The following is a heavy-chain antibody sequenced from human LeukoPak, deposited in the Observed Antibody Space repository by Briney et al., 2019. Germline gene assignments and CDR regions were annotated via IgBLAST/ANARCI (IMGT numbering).Heavy chain of an antibody. J-gene: IGHJ6*02. D-gene: IGHD1-14*01. CDR1: GFTFSSYY. CDR2: INSDGRST. V-gene: IGHV3-74*01. Sequence: GGSLRLSCAVSGFTFSSYYMHWVCQAPGKGLVWVSRINSDGRSTSYADSVKGRFTISRDNSKNTLDLQMNSLRGEDTAVYYCAKSPRTGNYYYGMDVWGQGTTVTVSS. CDR3: AKSPRTGNYYYGMDV.